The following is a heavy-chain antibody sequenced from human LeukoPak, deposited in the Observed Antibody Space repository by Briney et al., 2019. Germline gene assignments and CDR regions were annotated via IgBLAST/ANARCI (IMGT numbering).Heavy chain of an antibody. J-gene: IGHJ3*02. CDR1: GGSISSGSYY. V-gene: IGHV4-61*02. Sequence: PSETLSLTCTVSGGSISSGSYYWSWIRQPAGKGLEWIGRIYTSGSTNYNPSLKSRVTISVDTSKNQFSLKLSSVTAADAAVYYCARENLNVNPPYALDIWGQGTMVTVSS. CDR3: ARENLNVNPPYALDI. CDR2: IYTSGST. D-gene: IGHD3-16*02.